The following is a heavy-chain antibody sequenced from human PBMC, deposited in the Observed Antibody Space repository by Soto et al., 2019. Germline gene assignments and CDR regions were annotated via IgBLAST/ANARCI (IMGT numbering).Heavy chain of an antibody. J-gene: IGHJ6*03. Sequence: QLQLQESGPGLVKPSETLSLTCTVSGGSISSSSYYWGWISQPPGKGLEWIGSIYYSGSTYYNPSLKSRVTISVDTSKNQFSLKLSSVTAADTAVYYCARRYYDFWSGYYDYYMDVWGKGTTVTVSS. CDR3: ARRYYDFWSGYYDYYMDV. CDR2: IYYSGST. D-gene: IGHD3-3*01. V-gene: IGHV4-39*01. CDR1: GGSISSSSYY.